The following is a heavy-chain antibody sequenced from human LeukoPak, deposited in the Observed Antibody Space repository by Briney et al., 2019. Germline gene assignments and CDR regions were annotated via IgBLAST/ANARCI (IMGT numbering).Heavy chain of an antibody. V-gene: IGHV1-46*02. CDR1: GHTINTYY. Sequence: ASVKVSCKASGHTINTYYMHWLRQAPGQGLEWMGIINPSGDTTSYAQKFQDRVTVTRDTSTSTVYMELSGLKSQDTAVDYCARPVTPGLYYFDSWGQGTLVTVSA. J-gene: IGHJ4*02. CDR2: INPSGDTT. D-gene: IGHD4-17*01. CDR3: ARPVTPGLYYFDS.